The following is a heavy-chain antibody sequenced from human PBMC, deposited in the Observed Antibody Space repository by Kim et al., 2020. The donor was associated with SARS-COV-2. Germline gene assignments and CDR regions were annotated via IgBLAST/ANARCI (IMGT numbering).Heavy chain of an antibody. CDR2: IYYSGST. CDR3: ARVPQAVAGFYYYYYGMDV. CDR1: GGSIISGDYY. Sequence: SETLSLTCTVSGGSIISGDYYWSWISQPPGKGLEWIGYIYYSGSTYYNPALKSRVTISVDTSKNQFSLKLSSVTAADAAVYYCARVPQAVAGFYYYYYGMDVWGHGTTVTVSS. V-gene: IGHV4-30-4*01. D-gene: IGHD6-19*01. J-gene: IGHJ6*02.